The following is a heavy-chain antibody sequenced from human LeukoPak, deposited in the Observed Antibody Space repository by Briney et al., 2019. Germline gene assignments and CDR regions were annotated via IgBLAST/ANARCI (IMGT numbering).Heavy chain of an antibody. CDR2: IYYSGST. V-gene: IGHV4-59*01. J-gene: IGHJ4*02. Sequence: SETLSLTCTVSGGSIRSYYWSWVRQPPGKGLEWIGYIYYSGSTNYNPSLKSRVTISVDTSKNQFSLKLSSVTAADTAVYHCARGGGSTDYYDSSGYFWGQGTLVTVSS. D-gene: IGHD3-22*01. CDR1: GGSIRSYY. CDR3: ARGGGSTDYYDSSGYF.